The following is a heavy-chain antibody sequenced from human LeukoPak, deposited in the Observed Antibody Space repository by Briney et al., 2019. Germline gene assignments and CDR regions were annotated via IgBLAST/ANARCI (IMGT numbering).Heavy chain of an antibody. Sequence: ASVKVSCKASGYTFTSYGISWVRQAPGQGLEWMGWISAYNGNTNYAQKLQGRVTMTTDTSTSTAYMELRSLRSDDTAVYYCAVNYYDSSGYYYTWFDPWGQGTLVTVSS. J-gene: IGHJ5*02. CDR1: GYTFTSYG. V-gene: IGHV1-18*01. D-gene: IGHD3-22*01. CDR3: AVNYYDSSGYYYTWFDP. CDR2: ISAYNGNT.